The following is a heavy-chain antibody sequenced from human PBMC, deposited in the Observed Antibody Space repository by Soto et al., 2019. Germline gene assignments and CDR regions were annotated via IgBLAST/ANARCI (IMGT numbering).Heavy chain of an antibody. CDR3: ARTKTSSTSFHVDY. J-gene: IGHJ4*02. V-gene: IGHV4-31*03. Sequence: QVQLQESGPGLVKPSQTLSLTCTVSGGSISSGDYYWTWIRQHPGKGLEWIGYIYYSGSTKHNPSLKSRITISVDTSKNQFSLKLNSVTAADTAVYYCARTKTSSTSFHVDYWGQGNQVTVSS. CDR2: IYYSGST. CDR1: GGSISSGDYY. D-gene: IGHD2-2*01.